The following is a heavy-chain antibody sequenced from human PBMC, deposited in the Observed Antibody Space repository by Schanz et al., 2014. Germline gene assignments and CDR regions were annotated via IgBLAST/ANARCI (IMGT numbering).Heavy chain of an antibody. CDR1: GFIFSDYY. J-gene: IGHJ4*02. CDR2: ISSGSSDA. CDR3: AKDLLYGAPMPLNHLDY. V-gene: IGHV3-11*05. D-gene: IGHD2-2*01. Sequence: QAPLVESGGGLVKPGGSLRLSCAASGFIFSDYYMSWIRKAPGKGLEWVSDISSGSSDANYADSVKGRFTISRDNAKNSLYLQMNSLRAEDTAVYYGAKDLLYGAPMPLNHLDYWGQGTLVTVSS.